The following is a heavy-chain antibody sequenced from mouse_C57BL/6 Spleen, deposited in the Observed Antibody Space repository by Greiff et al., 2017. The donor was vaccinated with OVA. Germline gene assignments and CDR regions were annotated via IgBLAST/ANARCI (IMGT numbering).Heavy chain of an antibody. CDR3: TRRDLIYYGRNWYFDV. CDR1: GYTFTDYE. D-gene: IGHD1-1*01. V-gene: IGHV1-15*01. J-gene: IGHJ1*03. CDR2: IDPETGGT. Sequence: VQLQQSGAELVRPGASVTLSCKASGYTFTDYEMHWVKQTPVHGLEWIGAIDPETGGTAYNQKFKGKAILTADKSSSTAYMELLSLTSEDSAVYYCTRRDLIYYGRNWYFDVWGTGTTVTVSS.